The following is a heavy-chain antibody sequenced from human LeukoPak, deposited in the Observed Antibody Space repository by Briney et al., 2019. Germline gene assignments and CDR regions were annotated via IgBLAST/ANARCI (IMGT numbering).Heavy chain of an antibody. D-gene: IGHD3-10*01. CDR3: ARHRGSGSDGAFDI. CDR1: GGSINNNHYY. V-gene: IGHV4-39*01. Sequence: SSETLSLTCAVSGGSINNNHYYWGWIRQPPGKGLEWIGSMYYSGSTYYKASLKSRVTISVDTSKNQFSLKLSSVTAADTAVYYCARHRGSGSDGAFDIWGQGTMVTVSS. CDR2: MYYSGST. J-gene: IGHJ3*02.